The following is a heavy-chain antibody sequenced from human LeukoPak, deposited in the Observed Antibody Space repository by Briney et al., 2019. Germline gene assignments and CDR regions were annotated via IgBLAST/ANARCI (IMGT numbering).Heavy chain of an antibody. Sequence: PGGSLRLSCAASGFTFSSYSMHWVRQAAGGGLVWVSRINSDGSSTSYGGSGKGRLTIYRDKDKNTLYLQMNSLRAEDMAVYYCGRHFDSWGQGTLVTVSS. CDR1: GFTFSSYS. CDR3: GRHFDS. J-gene: IGHJ4*02. V-gene: IGHV3-74*01. CDR2: INSDGSST.